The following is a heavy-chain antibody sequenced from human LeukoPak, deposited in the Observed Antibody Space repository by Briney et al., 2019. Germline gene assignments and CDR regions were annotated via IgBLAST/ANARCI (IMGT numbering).Heavy chain of an antibody. CDR3: ARHVEQWLTPFDY. J-gene: IGHJ4*02. CDR1: GGSISSYY. CDR2: IYYSGRT. V-gene: IGHV4-59*08. Sequence: NPSETLSLTCTVSGGSISSYYWSWIRQSPGKGLEWIGYIYYSGRTNYNPSLKSRVTISVDTSKNQFSLKLSSVTAADTAVYYCARHVEQWLTPFDYWGQGTLVTVSS. D-gene: IGHD6-19*01.